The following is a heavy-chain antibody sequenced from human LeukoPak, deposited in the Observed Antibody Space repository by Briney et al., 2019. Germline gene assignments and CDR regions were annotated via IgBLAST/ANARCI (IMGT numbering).Heavy chain of an antibody. V-gene: IGHV4-30-2*01. CDR2: TYHSGST. J-gene: IGHJ3*01. CDR3: ARDRGPLGYSL. D-gene: IGHD2-15*01. Sequence: SQTLSLTCAVSGGSISSGGYSWSWIRQPPGKGLEWIGYTYHSGSTYYNPSLKSRVTISVDRSKNQFSLKLSSVTAADTAVYYCARDRGPLGYSLWGQGTMVTVSS. CDR1: GGSISSGGYS.